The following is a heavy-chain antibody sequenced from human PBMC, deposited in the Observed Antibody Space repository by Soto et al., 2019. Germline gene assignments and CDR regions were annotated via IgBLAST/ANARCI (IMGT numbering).Heavy chain of an antibody. J-gene: IGHJ4*02. D-gene: IGHD3-9*01. Sequence: EVQLLESGGGLEQPGGSLRLSCAASGFTFRDYAMSWVRQAPGKGLEWVTTITGSSSNLYYSDSVKGRFAISRDNSKNTLYLQMDSLTAEDTAVYYCAQGGAGYGLLTHDYWGQGTRVTVSS. CDR3: AQGGAGYGLLTHDY. CDR1: GFTFRDYA. V-gene: IGHV3-23*01. CDR2: ITGSSSNL.